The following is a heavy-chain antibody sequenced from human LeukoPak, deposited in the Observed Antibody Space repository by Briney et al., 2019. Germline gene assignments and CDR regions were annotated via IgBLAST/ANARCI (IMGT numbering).Heavy chain of an antibody. CDR3: ARGQRRHIDMAPSFDY. CDR1: GFTFSNYS. D-gene: IGHD5-24*01. V-gene: IGHV3-48*01. CDR2: ISSSSGTI. J-gene: IGHJ4*02. Sequence: GGSLRLSCAASGFTFSNYSMNWVRQAPGKGLEWVSYISSSSGTINYADSVKGRFTISRDNSKNTLSLQMNSLRAEDTSVYYCARGQRRHIDMAPSFDYWGQGTLVTVSS.